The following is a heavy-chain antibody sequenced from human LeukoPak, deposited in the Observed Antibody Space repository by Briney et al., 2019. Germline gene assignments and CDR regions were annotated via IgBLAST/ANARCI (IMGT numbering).Heavy chain of an antibody. Sequence: SETLSLTCTVSGGSISSYYWSWIRQPPGKGLEWIGEINHSGSTNYNPSLKSRVTISVDTSKNQFSLKLSSVTAADTAVYYCARGGQWLRPFDYWGQGTLVTVSS. CDR3: ARGGQWLRPFDY. V-gene: IGHV4-34*01. D-gene: IGHD5-12*01. CDR1: GGSISSYY. CDR2: INHSGST. J-gene: IGHJ4*02.